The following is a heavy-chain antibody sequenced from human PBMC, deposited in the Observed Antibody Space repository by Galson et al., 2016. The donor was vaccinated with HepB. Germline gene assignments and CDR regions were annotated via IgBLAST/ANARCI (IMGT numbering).Heavy chain of an antibody. V-gene: IGHV1-69*06. D-gene: IGHD3-10*01. CDR2: IIPFLGTS. CDR3: AKSAGYYGSGYYYAMDV. J-gene: IGHJ6*02. Sequence: SVKVSCKTSGGTFSFYVISWARQAPGQGLEWMGGIIPFLGTSNYAQRFQGRVTITADKSTSTAYMELSGLRSGDTAVYYCAKSAGYYGSGYYYAMDVWGQGTTVTVSS. CDR1: GGTFSFYV.